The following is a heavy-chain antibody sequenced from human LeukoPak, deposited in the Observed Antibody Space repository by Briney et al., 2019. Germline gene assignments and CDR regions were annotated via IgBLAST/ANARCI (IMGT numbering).Heavy chain of an antibody. V-gene: IGHV4-59*08. Sequence: PSETLSLTCTVSGGTISSYYWSWIRQPPGKGLEWIGYINYSGSTNYNPSLKSRVTMSVVTSKNQFSLKLSSVTAADTAVYYCARGRGIDGYNYRRYFQHWGQGTLVTVSS. D-gene: IGHD5-24*01. CDR1: GGTISSYY. J-gene: IGHJ1*01. CDR3: ARGRGIDGYNYRRYFQH. CDR2: INYSGST.